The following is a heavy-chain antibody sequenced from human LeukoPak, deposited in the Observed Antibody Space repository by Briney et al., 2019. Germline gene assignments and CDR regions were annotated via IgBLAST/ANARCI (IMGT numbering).Heavy chain of an antibody. CDR2: INHSGST. Sequence: SETLSLTCAVYGGSFSGYYWSWIRQPPGKGLEWIGEINHSGSTNYNPSLKSRVTISVDTSKNQFSLKPSSVTAADTAVYYCARGPRLWFGDRSWFDYWGQGTLVTVSS. D-gene: IGHD3-10*01. J-gene: IGHJ4*02. CDR1: GGSFSGYY. CDR3: ARGPRLWFGDRSWFDY. V-gene: IGHV4-34*01.